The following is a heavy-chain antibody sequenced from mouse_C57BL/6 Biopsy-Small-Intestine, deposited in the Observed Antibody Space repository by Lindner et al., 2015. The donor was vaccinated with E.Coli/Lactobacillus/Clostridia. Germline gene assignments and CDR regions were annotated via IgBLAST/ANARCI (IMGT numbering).Heavy chain of an antibody. CDR2: MNSESGNT. CDR3: ARGSGSGSRDWFDP. Sequence: SVKVSCKASGYAFTDRDINWVRQATGQGLEWMGWMNSESGNTGYAQKFQGRVTMTRDTSISTAYMELSSLSSEDTAVYYCARGSGSGSRDWFDPWGQGTLVTVSS. J-gene: IGHJ4*01. V-gene: IGHV1-84*01. D-gene: IGHD3-1*01. CDR1: GYAFTDRD.